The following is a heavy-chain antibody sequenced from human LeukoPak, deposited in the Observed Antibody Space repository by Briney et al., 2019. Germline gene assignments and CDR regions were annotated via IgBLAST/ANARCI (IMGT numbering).Heavy chain of an antibody. J-gene: IGHJ4*02. Sequence: SETLSLTCTVSGGSVSSGSYYWSWIRQPPGKGLEWIGYIYYSGSTNYNPSLKSRVTISVDTSKNQFSLKLSSVTAADTAVYYCARGAWNWNYSDYWGQGTLVTVSS. V-gene: IGHV4-61*01. CDR2: IYYSGST. CDR3: ARGAWNWNYSDY. CDR1: GGSVSSGSYY. D-gene: IGHD1-1*01.